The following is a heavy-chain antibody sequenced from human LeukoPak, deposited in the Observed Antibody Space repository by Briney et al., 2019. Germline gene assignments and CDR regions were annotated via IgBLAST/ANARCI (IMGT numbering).Heavy chain of an antibody. Sequence: PGGFLRLSCAASGFTFSSYAMSWVRQAPGKGLEWVSYISGSGDSTYYEDSVKGRFTISRDNSKTTLYLQMKSLRAEDTAVYYCAKSLPSWLQALDYRGQGTLVTVSS. J-gene: IGHJ4*02. V-gene: IGHV3-23*01. CDR1: GFTFSSYA. CDR2: ISGSGDST. CDR3: AKSLPSWLQALDY. D-gene: IGHD5-12*01.